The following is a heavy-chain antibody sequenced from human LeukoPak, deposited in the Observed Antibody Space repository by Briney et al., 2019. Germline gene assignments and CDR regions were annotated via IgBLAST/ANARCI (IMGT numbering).Heavy chain of an antibody. Sequence: ASLKVSCKASGYTFTSYYMHWVRQAPRQGLEWMGKINPSGGSTSSAQKFQGRVTMTRDTSTSTVYMELSSLRSEDTAVYYCARDRSVALFDYWGQGTLVTVSS. CDR3: ARDRSVALFDY. V-gene: IGHV1-46*01. CDR2: INPSGGST. CDR1: GYTFTSYY. J-gene: IGHJ4*02.